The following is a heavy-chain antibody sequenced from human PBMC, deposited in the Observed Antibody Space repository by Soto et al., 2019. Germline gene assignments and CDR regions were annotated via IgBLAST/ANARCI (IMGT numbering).Heavy chain of an antibody. V-gene: IGHV1-69*01. CDR3: ARGSGDIVLMVYATYDAFDI. CDR1: GGTFSSYA. CDR2: IIPIFGTA. Sequence: QVQLVQSGAEVKKPGSSVKVSCKASGGTFSSYAISWVRQAPGQGLEWMEGIIPIFGTANYAQKFQGRVTITADESTSTAYMELSSLRSEDTAVYYCARGSGDIVLMVYATYDAFDIWGQGTMVTVSS. D-gene: IGHD2-8*01. J-gene: IGHJ3*02.